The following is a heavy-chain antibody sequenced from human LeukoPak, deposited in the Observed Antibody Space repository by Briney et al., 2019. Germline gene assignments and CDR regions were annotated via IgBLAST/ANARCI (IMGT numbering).Heavy chain of an antibody. CDR1: EFTFSSYT. CDR2: ISSSSYYI. Sequence: PGGSLRLSCAASEFTFSSYTMNWVRQAPGKGLEWVSSISSSSYYIYYADSVKGRFTISRDNAKNSLYLQMNSLRAEDTAVYYCASDSAWNLHGGYLDHWGQGTLVSVSS. V-gene: IGHV3-21*01. D-gene: IGHD2-15*01. CDR3: ASDSAWNLHGGYLDH. J-gene: IGHJ4*02.